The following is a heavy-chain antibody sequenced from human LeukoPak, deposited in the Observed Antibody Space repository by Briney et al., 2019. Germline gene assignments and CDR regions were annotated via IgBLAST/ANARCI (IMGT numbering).Heavy chain of an antibody. J-gene: IGHJ6*04. CDR2: INHSGSTS. V-gene: IGHV4-34*01. D-gene: IGHD2-2*01. CDR3: AREGGSIVVVPAAMGGVLDV. CDR1: GESFSGYF. Sequence: SETLSLTCAVYGESFSGYFWNWIRQPPGKGLEWIGEINHSGSTSNHNPSLKSRVTISVDRSKNQFSLKLSSVTAADTAVYYCAREGGSIVVVPAAMGGVLDVWGKGTTVTVSS.